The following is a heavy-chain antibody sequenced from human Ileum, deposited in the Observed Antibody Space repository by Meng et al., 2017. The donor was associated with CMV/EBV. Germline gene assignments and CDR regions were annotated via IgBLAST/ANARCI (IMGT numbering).Heavy chain of an antibody. V-gene: IGHV3-7*01. D-gene: IGHD2-15*01. J-gene: IGHJ5*02. CDR1: GFTYSNFW. Sequence: GGSLRLSCAVSGFTYSNFWMSWVRQSPGMGLEWVANIKQDGSATYYADSVKGRFTISRDNAKNSLYLQMDNLRAEDTAVYYCTRELGYCSPWGQGILVTVSS. CDR3: TRELGYCSP. CDR2: IKQDGSAT.